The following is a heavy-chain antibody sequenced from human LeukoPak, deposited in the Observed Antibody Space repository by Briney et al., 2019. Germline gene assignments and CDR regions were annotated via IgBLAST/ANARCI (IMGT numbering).Heavy chain of an antibody. D-gene: IGHD2-2*01. CDR2: INGDASNT. V-gene: IGHV3-74*03. CDR3: ARAMPHDNWFDH. J-gene: IGHJ5*02. CDR1: GLTFNSYW. Sequence: PGRSLRLSCAASGLTFNSYWMHWVRQVAGKGLVWVARINGDASNTTYADSVKGRFTISRDNAKNTLYLQMNSLRVDDTAVYYCARAMPHDNWFDHWGQGSLVTVSS.